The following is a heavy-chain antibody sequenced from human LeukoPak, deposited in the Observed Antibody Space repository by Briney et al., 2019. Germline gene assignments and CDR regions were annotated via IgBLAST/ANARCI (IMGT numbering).Heavy chain of an antibody. CDR2: INLNSDGT. D-gene: IGHD1-26*01. V-gene: IGHV1-2*02. CDR1: GFTFTGYY. Sequence: ASVKVSCKASGFTFTGYYMHWVRQAPGQGLEWMGWINLNSDGTDFAQKFQGRVTMTRDTSISTAYMELSRLRSDDTAVYYCARRGSLSFDHWGQGTLVTVSS. CDR3: ARRGSLSFDH. J-gene: IGHJ4*02.